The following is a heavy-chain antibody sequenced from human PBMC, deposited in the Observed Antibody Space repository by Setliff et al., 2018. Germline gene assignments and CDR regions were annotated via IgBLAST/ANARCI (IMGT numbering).Heavy chain of an antibody. D-gene: IGHD3-22*01. CDR3: ARESRYYYDNLGTLDY. V-gene: IGHV4-61*01. CDR1: GGSVSSGSYF. CDR2: IHYSGST. J-gene: IGHJ4*02. Sequence: KASETLSLTCTVSGGSVSSGSYFWSWIRQPPGKGLEWIGYIHYSGSTSNNPSLKSRVTMSVDTSKNQFSLKVSSVTAADTAVYYCARESRYYYDNLGTLDYWGQGTLVTVSS.